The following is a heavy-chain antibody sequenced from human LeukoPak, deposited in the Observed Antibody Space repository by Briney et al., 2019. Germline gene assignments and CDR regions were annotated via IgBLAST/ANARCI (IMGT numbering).Heavy chain of an antibody. J-gene: IGHJ5*02. V-gene: IGHV3-21*01. CDR3: AKDSMRTGFDP. Sequence: GGSLRLSCATSGFTFSNYNMNWVRQAPGKGLEWVSSISSSSNYIYYADSVKGRFTISRDNAKNSLYLQMHSLRAEDTAVYYCAKDSMRTGFDPWGEGTLVTVSS. CDR1: GFTFSNYN. CDR2: ISSSSNYI.